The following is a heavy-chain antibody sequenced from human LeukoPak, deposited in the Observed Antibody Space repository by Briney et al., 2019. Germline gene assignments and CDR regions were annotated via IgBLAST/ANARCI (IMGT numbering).Heavy chain of an antibody. J-gene: IGHJ1*01. Sequence: SVKVSCKASGGTFSNYAIAWVRQAPEQGLEWMGEIIPGLGAADYAQTVQDRVTISADESTNTAYMEVSSLTSEDTAVYFCATAAGFRLPIAGWFLYWGQGTLVTVSS. CDR1: GGTFSNYA. CDR3: ATAAGFRLPIAGWFLY. V-gene: IGHV1-69*13. D-gene: IGHD3-10*01. CDR2: IIPGLGAA.